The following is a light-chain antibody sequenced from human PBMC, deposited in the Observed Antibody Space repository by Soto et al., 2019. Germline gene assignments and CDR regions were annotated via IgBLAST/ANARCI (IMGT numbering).Light chain of an antibody. CDR3: QQRSNWLT. J-gene: IGKJ4*01. CDR1: QSVSSY. Sequence: EIVLTQSPATLSLSPGERATLSCRASQSVSSYLAWYQQKPGQAPRLLIYDASNRATGIPARFSGSGSGIDLTLTISSLEPEDFAVYYCQQRSNWLTFGGGTKVEIK. CDR2: DAS. V-gene: IGKV3-11*01.